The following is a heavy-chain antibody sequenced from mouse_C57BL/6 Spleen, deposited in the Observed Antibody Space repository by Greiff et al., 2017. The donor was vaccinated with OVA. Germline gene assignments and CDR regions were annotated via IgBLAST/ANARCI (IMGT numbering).Heavy chain of an antibody. D-gene: IGHD2-1*01. CDR2: IYPGDGDT. V-gene: IGHV1-80*01. Sequence: QMQLKESGAELVKPGASVKISCKASGYAFRSYWMNWVKQRPGKGLEWIGQIYPGDGDTNYNGKFKGKATLTADKSSSTAYMQLSSLTSEDSAVYFCASGPYGNYVGAMDYWGQGTSVTVSS. CDR1: GYAFRSYW. CDR3: ASGPYGNYVGAMDY. J-gene: IGHJ4*01.